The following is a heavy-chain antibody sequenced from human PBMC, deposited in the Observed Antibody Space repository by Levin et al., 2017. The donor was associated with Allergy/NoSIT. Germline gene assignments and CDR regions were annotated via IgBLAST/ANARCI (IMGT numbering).Heavy chain of an antibody. V-gene: IGHV3-21*01. CDR2: ISRSSSHI. CDR1: GFTFSTSD. J-gene: IGHJ6*02. CDR3: ARDLAALARIGGMDV. D-gene: IGHD6-6*01. Sequence: GESLKISCAASGFTFSTSDMNWVRQAPGKGLEWVSYISRSSSHIYYADSVKGRFTISRDNAKNSLYLQMNGLTAEDTAVYYCARDLAALARIGGMDVWGQGTTVTVSS.